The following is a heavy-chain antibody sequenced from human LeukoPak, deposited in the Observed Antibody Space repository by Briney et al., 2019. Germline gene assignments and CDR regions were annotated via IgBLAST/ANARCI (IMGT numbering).Heavy chain of an antibody. CDR1: GYTFTGYY. Sequence: SVKVSCKASGYTFTGYYIHWVRQAPGQGLEWMGGIIPIFGTANYAQKFQGRVTITADESTSTAYMELSSLRSEDTAVYYCARGAVEMATIWAFDIWGQGTMVTVSS. CDR3: ARGAVEMATIWAFDI. D-gene: IGHD5-24*01. V-gene: IGHV1-69*13. J-gene: IGHJ3*02. CDR2: IIPIFGTA.